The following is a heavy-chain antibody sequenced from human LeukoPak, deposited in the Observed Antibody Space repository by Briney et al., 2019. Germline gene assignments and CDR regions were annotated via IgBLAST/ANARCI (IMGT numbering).Heavy chain of an antibody. CDR1: GFSFSVYA. CDR3: AKGGKDFDFWRFDY. D-gene: IGHD3-3*01. CDR2: ISGSGGRT. Sequence: GGSLRLSCAASGFSFSVYAMSWVRQAPGKGLEWVSSISGSGGRTYYTNSVKGRFTISRENFKNTVYLEMNNLGAEDTALYYFAKGGKDFDFWRFDYWGQGNLVIVSS. J-gene: IGHJ4*02. V-gene: IGHV3-23*01.